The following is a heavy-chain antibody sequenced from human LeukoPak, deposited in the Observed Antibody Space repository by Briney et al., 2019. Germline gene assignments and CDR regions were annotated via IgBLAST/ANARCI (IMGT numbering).Heavy chain of an antibody. V-gene: IGHV3-48*03. CDR2: ISSSGSTK. CDR3: ARSLIPYFDY. D-gene: IGHD2-21*01. J-gene: IGHJ4*02. CDR1: GFTFSSYG. Sequence: GGSLRLSCAASGFTFSSYGMNWVRQAPGKGLEWVSFISSSGSTKYYADSVKGRFTISGDNAKNSLYLQMNSLRAEDTAVYYCARSLIPYFDYWGQGTLVTVSS.